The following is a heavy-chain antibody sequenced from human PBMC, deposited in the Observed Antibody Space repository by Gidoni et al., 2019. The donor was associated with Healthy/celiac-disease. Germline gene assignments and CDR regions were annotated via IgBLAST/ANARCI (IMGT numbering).Heavy chain of an antibody. D-gene: IGHD3-3*01. CDR3: ARGIWSGYYWFDP. V-gene: IGHV4-34*01. Sequence: QVQLQQWGAGLLKPSETLSLTCAVYGGSFSGYYWSWIRQPPGKGLEWIGEINHSGSTNYNPSLKSRVTILVDTSKNQFSLKLSSVTAADTAVYYCARGIWSGYYWFDPWGQGTLVTVSS. J-gene: IGHJ5*02. CDR1: GGSFSGYY. CDR2: INHSGST.